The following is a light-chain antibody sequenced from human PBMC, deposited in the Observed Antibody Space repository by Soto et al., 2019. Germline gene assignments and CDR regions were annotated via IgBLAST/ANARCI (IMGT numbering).Light chain of an antibody. Sequence: QSALTQPRSVSGSPGQSVTISCTGTSSDVGDYSYVSWYQQHPGKAPKLMIYDVNKRPSGVPDRFSGSKSGNTASLTISGLQVDDEGDYHCCSFAGSFSYVFGGGTKLTVL. CDR3: CSFAGSFSYV. V-gene: IGLV2-11*01. CDR1: SSDVGDYSY. CDR2: DVN. J-gene: IGLJ1*01.